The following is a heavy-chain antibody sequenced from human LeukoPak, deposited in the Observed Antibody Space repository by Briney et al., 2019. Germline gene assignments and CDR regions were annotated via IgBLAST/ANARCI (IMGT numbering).Heavy chain of an antibody. J-gene: IGHJ4*02. Sequence: SETLSLTCAVYGGPFSGYYWSWIRQAPGKGLEWIGEINDSETTNYNPSLKSRVTISVDTSKKQFSLKLSSVTAADTAVYYCARHADSSSWTLFDYWGQGTLVTVSS. CDR1: GGPFSGYY. V-gene: IGHV4-34*01. CDR3: ARHADSSSWTLFDY. CDR2: INDSETT. D-gene: IGHD6-13*01.